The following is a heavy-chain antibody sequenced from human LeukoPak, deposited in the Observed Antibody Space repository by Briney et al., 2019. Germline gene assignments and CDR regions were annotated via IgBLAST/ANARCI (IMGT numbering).Heavy chain of an antibody. Sequence: KPSETLSLTCTVSGGSISSYYWSWIRQPPGKGLEWIGYIYYSGSTNYNPSLKSRVTISVDTSKNQFSLKLSSVTAADTAVYYCARVGGAMALDYWGQGTLVTVSS. D-gene: IGHD3-16*01. CDR1: GGSISSYY. V-gene: IGHV4-59*01. J-gene: IGHJ4*02. CDR3: ARVGGAMALDY. CDR2: IYYSGST.